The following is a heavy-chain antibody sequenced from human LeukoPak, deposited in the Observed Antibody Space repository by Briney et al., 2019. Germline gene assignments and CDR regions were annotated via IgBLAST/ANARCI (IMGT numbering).Heavy chain of an antibody. D-gene: IGHD5-18*01. CDR2: IDPSDSYT. J-gene: IGHJ4*02. Sequence: GESLRISCKGSGYSFTSYWINWVRQIPGKGLEWMGRIDPSDSYTNYSPSFQGHVTISTDKSISTAYLQWSSLEASDTAMYYCATPRDTSMVTGYYWGQGTLVTVSS. CDR1: GYSFTSYW. CDR3: ATPRDTSMVTGYY. V-gene: IGHV5-10-1*01.